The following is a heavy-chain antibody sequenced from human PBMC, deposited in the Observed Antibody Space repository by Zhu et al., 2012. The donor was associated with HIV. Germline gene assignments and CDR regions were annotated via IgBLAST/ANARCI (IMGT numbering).Heavy chain of an antibody. D-gene: IGHD6-25*01. Sequence: QVQLQESGPGLVKPSETLSLTCTVSGASISSHYWSWIRQPPGKGLEWIAYIYYSGSTNYNPSLKSRVTISVDTSKNQFSLKLTSVTAADTAVYYCARGQRWFDSWGQGNPWSTVSS. V-gene: IGHV4-59*11. CDR1: GASISSHY. J-gene: IGHJ5*01. CDR2: IYYSGST. CDR3: ARGQRWFDS.